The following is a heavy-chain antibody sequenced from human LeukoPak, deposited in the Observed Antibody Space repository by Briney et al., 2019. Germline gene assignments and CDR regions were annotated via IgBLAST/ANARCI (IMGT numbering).Heavy chain of an antibody. V-gene: IGHV3-23*01. D-gene: IGHD1-26*01. CDR2: ISGSGGST. CDR1: GFTFSSYA. Sequence: PGGSLRLSCAASGFTFSSYAMSWVRQAPGKGLEWVSAISGSGGSTYYADSVKGRFTISRDNSKNTLYLQMNSLRAEDTAVYYCARVLLDTSIGSYGRFDYWGQGTLVTVSS. CDR3: ARVLLDTSIGSYGRFDY. J-gene: IGHJ4*02.